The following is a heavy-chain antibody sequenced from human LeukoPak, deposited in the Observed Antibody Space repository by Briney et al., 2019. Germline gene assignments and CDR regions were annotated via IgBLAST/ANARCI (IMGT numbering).Heavy chain of an antibody. Sequence: ASVKVSCKASGYTFTTYGISWVRQAPGQGLEWMGWINAYNGNTNYAQKLQGGVTITTDTSTSTAYMELRSLRSDDTAVYYCARPRGSSGRGDFDYWGQGTLVTVSS. CDR2: INAYNGNT. D-gene: IGHD6-19*01. CDR3: ARPRGSSGRGDFDY. J-gene: IGHJ4*02. V-gene: IGHV1-18*01. CDR1: GYTFTTYG.